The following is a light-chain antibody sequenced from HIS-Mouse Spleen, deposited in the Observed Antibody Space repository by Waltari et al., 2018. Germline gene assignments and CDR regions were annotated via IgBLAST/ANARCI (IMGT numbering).Light chain of an antibody. CDR3: QQFNSYPQGIT. Sequence: AIQLTQSPSSLSASVGDRVTITCRASQGISSALAWYQQKPGKAPKLLIYDASSLESGVPSRFSGSGSGTDFTLTISSLQPEDFATYYCQQFNSYPQGITFGQGTRLEI. CDR1: QGISSA. CDR2: DAS. J-gene: IGKJ5*01. V-gene: IGKV1-13*02.